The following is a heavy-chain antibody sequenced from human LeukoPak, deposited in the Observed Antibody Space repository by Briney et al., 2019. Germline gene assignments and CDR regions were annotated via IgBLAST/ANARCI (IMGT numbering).Heavy chain of an antibody. CDR3: ARQPRGSFGPDY. CDR1: GYIFSDYY. D-gene: IGHD3-16*01. CDR2: INPNSGGT. Sequence: ASVKVSRKSSGYIFSDYYLHWVRQAPGQGLEWMGWINPNSGGTNYAQKFQGRVTMTRDTSISTAYMELSSLTSDDTAVYFCARQPRGSFGPDYWGQGTLVTVSS. J-gene: IGHJ4*02. V-gene: IGHV1-2*02.